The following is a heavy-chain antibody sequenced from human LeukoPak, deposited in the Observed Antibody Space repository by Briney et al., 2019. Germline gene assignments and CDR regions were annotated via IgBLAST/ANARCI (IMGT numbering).Heavy chain of an antibody. CDR1: GYTFTGYY. V-gene: IGHV1-2*02. D-gene: IGHD3-22*01. CDR2: INPNSGGT. J-gene: IGHJ4*02. CDR3: ARAGVSDDSSGYYPGY. Sequence: VASVKVSCKASGYTFTGYYMHWVRQAPGQGLEWMGWINPNSGGTNYAQKFQGRVTMTRDTSISTAYMEPSRLRSDDTAVYYCARAGVSDDSSGYYPGYWGQGTLVTVSS.